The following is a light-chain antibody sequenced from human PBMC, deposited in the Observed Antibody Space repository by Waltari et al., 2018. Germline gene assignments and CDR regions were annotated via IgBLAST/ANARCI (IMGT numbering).Light chain of an antibody. CDR3: QQYGTSPYT. Sequence: EIVLTQSPGTLSLSPGERATLSCRASQSVRSNYLAWYQQKPGQAPRLLIYGASSRATCIPDRFSGSGSGTDFTLTISRLEPEDFAVFYCQQYGTSPYTFGQGTKLDIK. J-gene: IGKJ2*01. V-gene: IGKV3-20*01. CDR2: GAS. CDR1: QSVRSNY.